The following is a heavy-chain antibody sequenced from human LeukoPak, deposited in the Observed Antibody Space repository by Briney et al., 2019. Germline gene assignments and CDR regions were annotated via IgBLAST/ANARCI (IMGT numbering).Heavy chain of an antibody. Sequence: ASVKVSCKASGYTFTSYYMHWVRQAPGQGLEWMGIINPSGGSTSYAQKFQGRVTMTRDTSTSTVYMELSSLRAEDTAIYYCAKDPFLGVIDPYFDYWGQGTLVTVSS. J-gene: IGHJ4*02. D-gene: IGHD3-10*01. V-gene: IGHV1-46*01. CDR2: INPSGGST. CDR1: GYTFTSYY. CDR3: AKDPFLGVIDPYFDY.